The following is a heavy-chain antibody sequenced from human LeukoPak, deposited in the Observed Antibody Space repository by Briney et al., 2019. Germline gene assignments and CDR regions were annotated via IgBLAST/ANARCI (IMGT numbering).Heavy chain of an antibody. Sequence: ASVKVSCKASGYTFTGYYMHWVRQAPGQGLEWMGWINPNSGGTNYAQKFQGRVTMTRDTSISTAYMELSSLRSDDTAVYSCARGGLEWLSVDGFDIWGQGTKVTVSS. CDR3: ARGGLEWLSVDGFDI. J-gene: IGHJ3*02. D-gene: IGHD3-3*01. CDR2: INPNSGGT. CDR1: GYTFTGYY. V-gene: IGHV1-2*02.